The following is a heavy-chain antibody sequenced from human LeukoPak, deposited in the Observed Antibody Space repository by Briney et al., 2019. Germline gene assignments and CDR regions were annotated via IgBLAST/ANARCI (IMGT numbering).Heavy chain of an antibody. V-gene: IGHV3-30-3*01. D-gene: IGHD4-17*01. CDR3: ARLKHDYGDCFDY. CDR2: ISYDGGNK. CDR1: GFTFSSYA. Sequence: GRSLRLSCAASGFTFSSYAMHWVRQAPGKGLEWVALISYDGGNKYYADSVKGRFTISRDNSKNTLYLQMNSLRAEDTAVYYCARLKHDYGDCFDYWGQGTLVTVSS. J-gene: IGHJ4*02.